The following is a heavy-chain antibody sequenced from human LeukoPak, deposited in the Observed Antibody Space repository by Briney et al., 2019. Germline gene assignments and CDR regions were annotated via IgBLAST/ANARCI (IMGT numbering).Heavy chain of an antibody. CDR3: ANRAPYGDPYYFDY. CDR2: ISGSGGSI. D-gene: IGHD4-17*01. CDR1: GFTFSSYA. J-gene: IGHJ4*02. Sequence: PGGSLRLSCAASGFTFSSYAKSSVRQAPGKGLEWVSAISGSGGSIYYADSVTGRFTISRDNSKNTLYLQMNSLRAEDTAVYFCANRAPYGDPYYFDYWGQGTLVTVCS. V-gene: IGHV3-23*01.